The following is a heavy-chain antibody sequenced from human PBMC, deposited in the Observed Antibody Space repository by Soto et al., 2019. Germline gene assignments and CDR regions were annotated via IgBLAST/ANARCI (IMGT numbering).Heavy chain of an antibody. D-gene: IGHD4-17*01. CDR2: ISSSSSYT. CDR1: GFTFSDYY. V-gene: IGHV3-11*06. J-gene: IGHJ4*02. CDR3: ARVVATVTTFYFDY. Sequence: QVQLVESGGGLVKPGGSLRLSCAASGFTFSDYYMSWIRQAPGKGLEWVSYISSSSSYTNYADSVKGRFTISRDNAKNSLYLQMNSLRAEDTAVYYGARVVATVTTFYFDYWGQGTLVTVSS.